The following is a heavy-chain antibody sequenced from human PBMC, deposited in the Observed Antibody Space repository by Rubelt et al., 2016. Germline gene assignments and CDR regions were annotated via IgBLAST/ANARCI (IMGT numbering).Heavy chain of an antibody. Sequence: AASGFTFSSYDMHWVRQATGKGLEWVSAIVTAGDTYYPGSVKGRFTISRENAKNSLYLQMNSLRAGDTAVYYCAAGDPEGAFDIWGQGTMVTVSS. CDR1: GFTFSSYD. CDR3: AAGDPEGAFDI. V-gene: IGHV3-13*04. J-gene: IGHJ3*02. CDR2: IVTAGDT.